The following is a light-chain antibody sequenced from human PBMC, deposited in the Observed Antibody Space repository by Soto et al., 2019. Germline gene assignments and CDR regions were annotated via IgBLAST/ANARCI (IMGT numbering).Light chain of an antibody. Sequence: EIVMTQSPATLSVSPGERATLSCTASQSVSSNLAWYQQKACQAPRLLIYGASTRATGIPVRFSGSGSGTEFTLTLSSLQSEDLAVYHCQQYNKWPRTFGQGTKVEIK. J-gene: IGKJ1*01. CDR1: QSVSSN. CDR3: QQYNKWPRT. V-gene: IGKV3-15*01. CDR2: GAS.